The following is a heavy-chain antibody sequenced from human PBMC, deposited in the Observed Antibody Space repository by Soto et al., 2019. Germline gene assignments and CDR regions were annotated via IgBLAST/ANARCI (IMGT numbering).Heavy chain of an antibody. Sequence: GGSLRLSCAASGISFSTYAMNWVRQAPGKGLEWVSYISSGSSTIYYAESVKGRFTISRDNAKNSLYLQMNSLRAEDTAVYYWARDLGDSSSWYVGYYYYYYMDVWGKGTTVTVSS. V-gene: IGHV3-48*04. CDR2: ISSGSSTI. CDR1: GISFSTYA. J-gene: IGHJ6*03. D-gene: IGHD6-13*01. CDR3: ARDLGDSSSWYVGYYYYYYMDV.